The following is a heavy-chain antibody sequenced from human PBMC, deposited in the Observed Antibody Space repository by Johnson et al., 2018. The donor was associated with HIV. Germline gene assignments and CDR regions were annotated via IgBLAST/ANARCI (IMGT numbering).Heavy chain of an antibody. Sequence: VQLVESGGGLVQPGRSLRLSCAASGFSFDDYAMHWVRQAPGKGLEWVSIIYSGGSTYYADSVKGRFRISRDNSKNTLYLQMNSLRAEDTAVYYCARAGVVFSTASHDAFDIWGQGTMVTVSS. CDR1: GFSFDDYA. V-gene: IGHV3-66*02. J-gene: IGHJ3*02. CDR2: IYSGGST. D-gene: IGHD2-21*01. CDR3: ARAGVVFSTASHDAFDI.